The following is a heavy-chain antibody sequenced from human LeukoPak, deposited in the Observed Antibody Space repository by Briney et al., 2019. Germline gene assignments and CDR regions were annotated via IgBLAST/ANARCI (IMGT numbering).Heavy chain of an antibody. J-gene: IGHJ4*02. CDR2: ISSSSSTI. CDR3: AKVHGSLLTDAIVDY. Sequence: QSGGSLRLSCAASGFTFSSYSMNWVRQAPGKGLEWVSYISSSSSTIYYADSVKGRFTISRDNSKNTLYLQMNSLRAEDTAVYYCAKVHGSLLTDAIVDYWGQGTLVTVSS. D-gene: IGHD3-9*01. V-gene: IGHV3-48*01. CDR1: GFTFSSYS.